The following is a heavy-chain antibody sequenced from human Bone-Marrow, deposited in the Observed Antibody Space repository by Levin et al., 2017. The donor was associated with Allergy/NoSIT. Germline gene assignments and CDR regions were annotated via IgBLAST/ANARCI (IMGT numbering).Heavy chain of an antibody. CDR3: ARGLQLAYFDY. J-gene: IGHJ4*02. CDR2: INHSGST. V-gene: IGHV4-34*01. D-gene: IGHD2-2*01. CDR1: GGSFSGYY. Sequence: SETLSLTCAVYGGSFSGYYWSWIRQPPGKGLEWIGEINHSGSTNYNPSLKSRVTISVDTSKNQFSLKLSSVTAADTAVYYCARGLQLAYFDYWGQGTLVTVSS.